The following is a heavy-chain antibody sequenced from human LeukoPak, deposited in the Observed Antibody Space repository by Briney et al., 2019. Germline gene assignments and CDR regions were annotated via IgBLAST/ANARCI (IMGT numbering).Heavy chain of an antibody. CDR3: ATGRGYFDWLFNY. J-gene: IGHJ4*02. D-gene: IGHD3-9*01. CDR1: GYRFTSYW. CDR2: IYPGDSDT. Sequence: GESLKISFQGSGYRFTSYWIGWVRQMPGKGLEWMGIIYPGDSDTRYSPSFQGQVTISADKSISTAYLQWSSLKASDTAMYYCATGRGYFDWLFNYWGQGTLVTVSS. V-gene: IGHV5-51*01.